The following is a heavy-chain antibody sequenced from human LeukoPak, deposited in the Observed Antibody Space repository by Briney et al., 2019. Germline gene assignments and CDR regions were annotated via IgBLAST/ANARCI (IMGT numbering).Heavy chain of an antibody. D-gene: IGHD3-10*01. J-gene: IGHJ3*02. CDR2: TYYRSKWYN. CDR3: ASSRFGEPYRPYKAAFDI. Sequence: SQTLSPTCAISGDSVSSNSAAWNWIRQSPSRGLEWLGRTYYRSKWYNDYAVSVKSRITINPDTSKNQFSLQLNSVTPEDTAVYYCASSRFGEPYRPYKAAFDIWGQGTMVTVSS. CDR1: GDSVSSNSAA. V-gene: IGHV6-1*01.